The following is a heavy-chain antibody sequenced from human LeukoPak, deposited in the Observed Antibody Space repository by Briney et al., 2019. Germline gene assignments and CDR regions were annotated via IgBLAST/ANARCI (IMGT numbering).Heavy chain of an antibody. CDR3: ASFGRVGAYYYYYAMDV. D-gene: IGHD1-26*01. CDR1: GCSFSGYY. V-gene: IGHV4-34*01. CDR2: INHSGST. J-gene: IGHJ6*02. Sequence: AETLSLTCAVYGCSFSGYYWSWLRQPPGTGLEWVGEINHSGSTEYNPSLKSRLTISVDTSKSQFSLNLSSVTAADTAVYYCASFGRVGAYYYYYAMDVWGQGTTVTVSS.